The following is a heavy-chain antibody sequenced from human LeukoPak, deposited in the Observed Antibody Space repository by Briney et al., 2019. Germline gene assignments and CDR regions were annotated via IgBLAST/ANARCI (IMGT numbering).Heavy chain of an antibody. CDR3: ARVYRDIVVVVAATPHYYYYMDV. V-gene: IGHV4-59*01. D-gene: IGHD2-15*01. J-gene: IGHJ6*03. CDR1: GVSISSYY. CDR2: IYYSGST. Sequence: SETLSLTCTVSGVSISSYYWSWIRQPPGKGLEWIGYIYYSGSTNYNPSLKSRVTISVDTSKNQFSLKLSSVTAADTAVYYCARVYRDIVVVVAATPHYYYYMDVWGKGTTVTISS.